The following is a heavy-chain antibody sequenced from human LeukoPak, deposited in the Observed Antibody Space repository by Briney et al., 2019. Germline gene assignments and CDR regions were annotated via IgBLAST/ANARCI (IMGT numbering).Heavy chain of an antibody. V-gene: IGHV5-51*01. Sequence: GESLKISCKGSGYSFTSYWIGWVRQMPGKGLEWMGIIYPGDSDTRYSPSFQGQVTISADKSISTAYLQWSSLKASDTAMYYCARRPYCSSTSRYSHPLFDYWGQGTLVTVSS. D-gene: IGHD2-2*02. CDR2: IYPGDSDT. CDR1: GYSFTSYW. J-gene: IGHJ4*02. CDR3: ARRPYCSSTSRYSHPLFDY.